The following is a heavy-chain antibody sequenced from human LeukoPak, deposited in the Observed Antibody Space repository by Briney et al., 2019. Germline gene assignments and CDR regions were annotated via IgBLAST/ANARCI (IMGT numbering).Heavy chain of an antibody. D-gene: IGHD3-10*01. Sequence: GASVKVSCKASGYTFTSYAMHWVRQAPGQRLEWMGWSNAGNGNTKYSQEFQGRVTMTRDTSISTAYMEMSRLRSDDTAVYYCARVRGSGDYYYYGMDVWGQGTTVTVSS. CDR1: GYTFTSYA. CDR2: SNAGNGNT. J-gene: IGHJ6*02. CDR3: ARVRGSGDYYYYGMDV. V-gene: IGHV1-3*02.